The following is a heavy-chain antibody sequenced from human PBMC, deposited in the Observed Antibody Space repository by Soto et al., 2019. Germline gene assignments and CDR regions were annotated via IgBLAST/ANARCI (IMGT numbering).Heavy chain of an antibody. J-gene: IGHJ6*03. CDR1: GGSISSYY. D-gene: IGHD3-16*01. CDR3: ARDGHDYIWGSYPYYYYMDV. V-gene: IGHV4-59*01. CDR2: IYYSRST. Sequence: SETLSLTCTVSGGSISSYYWSWIRQPPGKGLEWIGYIYYSRSTNYNPSLKSRVTISVDTSKNQFSLKLSSVTAADTAVYYCARDGHDYIWGSYPYYYYMDVWGKGTTVTVSS.